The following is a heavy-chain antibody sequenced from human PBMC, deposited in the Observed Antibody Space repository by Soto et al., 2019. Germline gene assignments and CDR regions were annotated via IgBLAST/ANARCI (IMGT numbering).Heavy chain of an antibody. CDR2: ISGSGGST. V-gene: IGHV3-23*01. CDR1: GFTFSSYA. D-gene: IGHD5-12*01. J-gene: IGHJ4*02. Sequence: EVQRMESGGGLVQPGGSLRLSCAASGFTFSSYATSWVRQAPGKGLEWVSAISGSGGSTYYADSVKGRFTISRDNSKNTLYLQMNSLRAEDTAVYYCAKHGSGWLRGYFDYWGQRTLVTVSS. CDR3: AKHGSGWLRGYFDY.